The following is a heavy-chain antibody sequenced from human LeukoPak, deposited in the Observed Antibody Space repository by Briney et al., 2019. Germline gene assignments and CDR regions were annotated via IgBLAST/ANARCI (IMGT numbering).Heavy chain of an antibody. CDR2: IYSGGST. Sequence: GGSLRLSCAASGFTVSSNYMSWVREAPGKGLEWVSVIYSGGSTYYADSVKGRFTISRDNSKNTLYLQMHSLRAEDTAVYYCASDFVDIDGSGFDPWGQGTLVTVSS. V-gene: IGHV3-66*01. D-gene: IGHD5-12*01. CDR3: ASDFVDIDGSGFDP. CDR1: GFTVSSNY. J-gene: IGHJ5*02.